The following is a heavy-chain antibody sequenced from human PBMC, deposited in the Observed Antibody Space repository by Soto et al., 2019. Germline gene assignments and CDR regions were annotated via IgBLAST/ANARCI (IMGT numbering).Heavy chain of an antibody. CDR3: ARDDVLCDGGRCYGVPLDV. J-gene: IGHJ6*01. CDR1: GFTFSSYA. D-gene: IGHD2-15*01. V-gene: IGHV3-23*01. Sequence: WGSLRLSCAASGFTFSSYAMSWVRQAPGKGLERVSAISGSGGPTYYADSVKGRFTISRDTSENTFHLQMDSLRAEDTAVYYCARDDVLCDGGRCYGVPLDVWGKGPRSPSPQ. CDR2: ISGSGGPT.